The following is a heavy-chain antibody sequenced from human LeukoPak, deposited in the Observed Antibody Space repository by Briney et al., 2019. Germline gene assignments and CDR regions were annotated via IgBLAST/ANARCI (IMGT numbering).Heavy chain of an antibody. CDR2: ISYDGSNK. D-gene: IGHD5-12*01. V-gene: IGHV3-30*18. J-gene: IGHJ4*02. CDR1: GFTFSSYG. CDR3: AQDNSGYALGYFDY. Sequence: GGSLRLSCAASGFTFSSYGMHWVRQAPGKGLEWVAVISYDGSNKYYADSVKGRFTISRDNSKNTLYLQMNSLRAEDTAVYYCAQDNSGYALGYFDYSGEGTLVSVSS.